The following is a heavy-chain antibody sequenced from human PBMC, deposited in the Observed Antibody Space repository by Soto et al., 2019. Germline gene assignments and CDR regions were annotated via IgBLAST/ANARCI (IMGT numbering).Heavy chain of an antibody. D-gene: IGHD1-26*01. CDR2: INPSGGST. J-gene: IGHJ5*02. Sequence: ASVKVSCKASGYTFTSYYMHWVRQAPGQGLEWMGIINPSGGSTSYAQKFQGRVTMTRDTSTSTVYMELNSLRAEDTAVYYCAKCGDSGSYAGNWFDPWGQGTLVTAPQ. CDR3: AKCGDSGSYAGNWFDP. CDR1: GYTFTSYY. V-gene: IGHV1-46*01.